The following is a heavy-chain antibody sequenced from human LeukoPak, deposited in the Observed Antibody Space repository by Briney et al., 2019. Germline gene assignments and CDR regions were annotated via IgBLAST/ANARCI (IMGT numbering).Heavy chain of an antibody. CDR3: SRGPIQLWVHNGVDV. J-gene: IGHJ6*02. D-gene: IGHD5-18*01. V-gene: IGHV3-49*04. Sequence: PGWSLRLSCTTSGFNFGDHAMTWVRQAPGKGLEWVGFIRSKACRGTTEYAASVKGRFTISRDDSKSVVYLQMNSLKSEDTAVYYCSRGPIQLWVHNGVDVWGQGTTVTASS. CDR1: GFNFGDHA. CDR2: IRSKACRGTT.